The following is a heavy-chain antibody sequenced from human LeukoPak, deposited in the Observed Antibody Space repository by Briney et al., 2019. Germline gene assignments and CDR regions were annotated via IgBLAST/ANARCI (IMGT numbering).Heavy chain of an antibody. J-gene: IGHJ1*01. Sequence: GGSLRLSCAASGFTFDNYAVNWVRQVPGKGLEWISLISWNSGTIGYADSVKGRFTISRDNANNFLYLQMNSLRAEDTALYYCARAYKDRSLAGKKEFFQHWGQGTLVTVSS. CDR2: ISWNSGTI. CDR1: GFTFDNYA. V-gene: IGHV3-9*01. D-gene: IGHD6-19*01. CDR3: ARAYKDRSLAGKKEFFQH.